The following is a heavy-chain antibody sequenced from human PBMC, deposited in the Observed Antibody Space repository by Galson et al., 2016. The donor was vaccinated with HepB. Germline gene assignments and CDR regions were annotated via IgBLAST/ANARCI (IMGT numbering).Heavy chain of an antibody. Sequence: SLRLSCAASGFIFTNYGMHWVRQAPGKGLEWVAVISYDGGNKYYADSVKGRFTISRDNSEKTVYLQMNSLRGEDTAVYYCAKDFWDPRGGHYYYGMDFWGQGTTVTVSS. D-gene: IGHD3-3*01. CDR2: ISYDGGNK. J-gene: IGHJ6*02. V-gene: IGHV3-30*18. CDR3: AKDFWDPRGGHYYYGMDF. CDR1: GFIFTNYG.